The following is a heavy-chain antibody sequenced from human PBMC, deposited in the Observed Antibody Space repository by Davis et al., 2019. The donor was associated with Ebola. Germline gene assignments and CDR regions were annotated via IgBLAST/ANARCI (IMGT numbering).Heavy chain of an antibody. CDR3: AKDGGNYPYWYFDL. J-gene: IGHJ2*01. V-gene: IGHV3-48*01. Sequence: PGGSLRLSCAASGFTFSGSAMHWVRQAPGKGLEWVSYISSSSSTIYYADSVKGRLTISRDNSMTTLYLQMNSLRAEDTAVYYCAKDGGNYPYWYFDLWGRGTLVTVSS. CDR1: GFTFSGSA. D-gene: IGHD1-7*01. CDR2: ISSSSSTI.